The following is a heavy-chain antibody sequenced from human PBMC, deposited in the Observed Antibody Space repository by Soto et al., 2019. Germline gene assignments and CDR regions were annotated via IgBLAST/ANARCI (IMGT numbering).Heavy chain of an antibody. CDR1: GGSFSGYY. V-gene: IGHV4-34*01. D-gene: IGHD2-8*01. CDR3: VRLSDCSNGVCYRFDY. J-gene: IGHJ4*02. CDR2: INHSGST. Sequence: SETLSLTCAVYGGSFSGYYWSWIRQPPGKGLEWIGEINHSGSTNYNPSLKSRVTISVDKSIATAYLQWSSLKASDTAMYYCVRLSDCSNGVCYRFDYWGQGTPVTVSS.